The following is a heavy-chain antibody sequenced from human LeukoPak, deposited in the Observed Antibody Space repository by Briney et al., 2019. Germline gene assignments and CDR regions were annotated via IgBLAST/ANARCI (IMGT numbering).Heavy chain of an antibody. Sequence: GGSLRLSCAASGFTFRNNWMTWVRQAPGKGLEWVANIKQDGSEIKYVDSVKGRFTISRDNARNSLFLQMNRLRAEDTAVYYCARDVSDENDSWSRIHLDSWGQGTLVYVSS. CDR2: IKQDGSEI. CDR3: ARDVSDENDSWSRIHLDS. V-gene: IGHV3-7*01. CDR1: GFTFRNNW. J-gene: IGHJ4*02. D-gene: IGHD6-13*01.